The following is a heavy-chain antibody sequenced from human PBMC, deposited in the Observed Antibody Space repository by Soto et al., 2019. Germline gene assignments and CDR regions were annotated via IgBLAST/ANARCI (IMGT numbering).Heavy chain of an antibody. J-gene: IGHJ3*02. V-gene: IGHV1-46*03. CDR2: INPSGGST. Sequence: GASVKVSCKASGYTFTTYYMHWVRQAPGQGLEWMGIINPSGGSTSYAQKFQGRVTMTRDTSTSTVYMELSSLRSEDTAVYYCARVPGNIVATDAFDIWGQGTMVPVSS. D-gene: IGHD5-12*01. CDR3: ARVPGNIVATDAFDI. CDR1: GYTFTTYY.